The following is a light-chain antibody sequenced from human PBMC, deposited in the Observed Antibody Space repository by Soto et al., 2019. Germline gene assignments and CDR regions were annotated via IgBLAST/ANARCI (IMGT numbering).Light chain of an antibody. Sequence: SYELTQALSVPVALGQTARITCGGNNIGSKNVQWYQQKPGQAPVLVIYRDRNRPSGIPERFSGSNSGNTASLTISRAQAGDEADYYCQVWDSSTGVFGTGTKLTVL. J-gene: IGLJ1*01. V-gene: IGLV3-9*01. CDR2: RDR. CDR1: NIGSKN. CDR3: QVWDSSTGV.